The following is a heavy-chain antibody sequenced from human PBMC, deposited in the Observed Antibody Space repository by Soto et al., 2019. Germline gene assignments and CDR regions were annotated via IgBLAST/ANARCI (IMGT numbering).Heavy chain of an antibody. CDR2: ISYDGSNK. D-gene: IGHD6-6*01. CDR1: GFTFSSYA. J-gene: IGHJ5*02. V-gene: IGHV3-30-3*01. CDR3: ARGIGGGSSGWFDP. Sequence: GGSLRLSCAASGFTFSSYAMHWVRQAPGKGLEWVAVISYDGSNKYYADSVKGRFTISRDNSKNTLYLQMNSLRAEDTAVYYCARGIGGGSSGWFDPWGQGTLVTVSS.